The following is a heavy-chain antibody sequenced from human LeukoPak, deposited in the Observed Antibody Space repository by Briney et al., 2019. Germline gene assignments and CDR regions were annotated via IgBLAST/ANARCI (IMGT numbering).Heavy chain of an antibody. D-gene: IGHD6-13*01. V-gene: IGHV3-23*01. J-gene: IGHJ4*02. CDR1: GFTFSSYA. CDR2: ISDSGGSR. Sequence: GGSLRLSCAASGFTFSSYAMSWVRQAPGKGLEWVSVISDSGGSRHYADSVKGRFTISRDNSKNMLYLQMNSLRADDTAVYYCAKGGLGTLVRAQLDYWGQGTLLTVSS. CDR3: AKGGLGTLVRAQLDY.